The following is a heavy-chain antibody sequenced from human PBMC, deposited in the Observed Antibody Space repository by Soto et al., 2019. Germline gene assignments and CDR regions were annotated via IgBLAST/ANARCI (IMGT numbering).Heavy chain of an antibody. D-gene: IGHD3-3*01. Sequence: SETLSLTCAVYGGSFSGYYWSWIRQPPGKGLEWIGEINHSGSTNYNPSLKSRVTVSLDTSQNQFSLKVRSVTAADTAVYYCAKCPLESGYLHYYSMDVWGKGTTVTVSS. CDR1: GGSFSGYY. CDR3: AKCPLESGYLHYYSMDV. CDR2: INHSGST. V-gene: IGHV4-34*01. J-gene: IGHJ6*03.